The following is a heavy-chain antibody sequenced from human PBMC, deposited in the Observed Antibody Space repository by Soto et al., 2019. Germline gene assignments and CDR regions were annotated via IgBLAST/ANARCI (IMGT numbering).Heavy chain of an antibody. CDR2: ISSSDSYI. CDR1: GFTFSSYS. D-gene: IGHD3-22*01. V-gene: IGHV3-21*01. J-gene: IGHJ4*02. CDR3: ARGSPIYYYDSSGYERLFAY. Sequence: PGGSLRLSCAASGFTFSSYSMNWVRQAPGKGLEWVSSISSSDSYIYSADSVKGRFTISRDNAKNSLYLQMNSLRAEDTALYYCARGSPIYYYDSSGYERLFAYWGQGTLVTVSS.